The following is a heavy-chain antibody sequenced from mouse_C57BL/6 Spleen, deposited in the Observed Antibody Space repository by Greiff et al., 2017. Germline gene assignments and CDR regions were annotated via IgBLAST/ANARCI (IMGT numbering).Heavy chain of an antibody. Sequence: QVQLKQSGAELVKPGASVKLSCKASGYTFTEYTIHWVKQRSGQGLEWIGWFYPGSGSIKYNEKFKDKATLTADKSSSTVYMELSSLTSEDSAVYFCGRNDYYDGSSLYAMDDWGQGTSVTVSS. CDR1: GYTFTEYT. CDR2: FYPGSGSI. D-gene: IGHD1-1*01. J-gene: IGHJ4*01. V-gene: IGHV1-62-2*01. CDR3: GRNDYYDGSSLYAMDD.